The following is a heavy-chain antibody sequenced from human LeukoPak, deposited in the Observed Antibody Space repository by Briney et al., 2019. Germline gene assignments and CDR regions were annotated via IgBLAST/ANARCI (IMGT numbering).Heavy chain of an antibody. V-gene: IGHV4-59*08. D-gene: IGHD4-17*01. CDR3: ARMGNPATVTTDY. J-gene: IGHJ4*02. Sequence: SETLSLTCTVSGGSISSYYWSWIRQPPGKGLEWIGYIYYSGSTNYNPSLKSRVTTSVDTSKNQFSLKLSSVTAADTAVYYCARMGNPATVTTDYWGQGTLVTVSS. CDR1: GGSISSYY. CDR2: IYYSGST.